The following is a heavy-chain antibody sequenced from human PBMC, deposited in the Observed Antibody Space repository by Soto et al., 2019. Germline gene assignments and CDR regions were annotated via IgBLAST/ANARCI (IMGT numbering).Heavy chain of an antibody. CDR2: IKSKTDGGTA. Sequence: GGYLRLSCVASGLNLSHPWMTWVRQAAGKGLEWVGRIKSKTDGGTADYAAPVKGRATISRDDSKNTVYLQMNSLKTEDTAVDVCTTGIYYDILTGYHNVAYWGQG. J-gene: IGHJ4*02. CDR1: GLNLSHPW. CDR3: TTGIYYDILTGYHNVAY. D-gene: IGHD3-9*01. V-gene: IGHV3-15*01.